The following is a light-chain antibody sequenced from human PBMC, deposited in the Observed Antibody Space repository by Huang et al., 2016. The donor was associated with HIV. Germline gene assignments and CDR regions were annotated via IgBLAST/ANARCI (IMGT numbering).Light chain of an antibody. J-gene: IGKJ4*01. V-gene: IGKV3D-15*01. CDR3: QQYDIWPPLT. CDR2: AAS. CDR1: QNIRTN. Sequence: EIVMTQSQATLSVSPGQRATLSCRASQNIRTNLAWYQQKPGQAPTLLLYAASARATGVPARFSGSGSGTEFTLTISSLQSDDFAVYYCQQYDIWPPLTFGGGTKVEIK.